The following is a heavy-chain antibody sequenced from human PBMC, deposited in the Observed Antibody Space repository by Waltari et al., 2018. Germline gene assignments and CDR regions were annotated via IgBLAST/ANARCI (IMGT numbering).Heavy chain of an antibody. Sequence: QLQLQESGPGLVKPSETLSLTCTVSGGSISSSSYYWGWIRQPPGKGLEWIGSLYYSGSTYHNPSLKSRVTISVDTSKNQFSLKLSSVTAADTAVYYCARHDYGSGSYYQLDYWGQGTLVTVSS. CDR1: GGSISSSSYY. J-gene: IGHJ4*02. D-gene: IGHD3-10*01. V-gene: IGHV4-39*01. CDR3: ARHDYGSGSYYQLDY. CDR2: LYYSGST.